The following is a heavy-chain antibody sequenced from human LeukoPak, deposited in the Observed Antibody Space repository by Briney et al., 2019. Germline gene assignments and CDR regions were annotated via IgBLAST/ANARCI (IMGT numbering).Heavy chain of an antibody. CDR1: GFTFSSYS. J-gene: IGHJ4*02. CDR2: ISSSSSYI. CDR3: ARDLGYSYGSEAGAFDY. V-gene: IGHV3-21*01. Sequence: PGGSLRLSCATSGFTFSSYSMNWVRQAPGKGLEWVSSISSSSSYIYYADSVKGRFTISRDNAKNSLYLQMNSLRAEDTAVYYCARDLGYSYGSEAGAFDYWGQGTLVTVSS. D-gene: IGHD5-18*01.